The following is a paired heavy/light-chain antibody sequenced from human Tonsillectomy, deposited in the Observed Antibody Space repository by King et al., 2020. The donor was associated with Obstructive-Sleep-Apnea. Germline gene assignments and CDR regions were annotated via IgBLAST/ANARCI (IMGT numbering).Heavy chain of an antibody. D-gene: IGHD2-2*01. CDR3: AKAYCSTTSCPEGEFDI. CDR1: GFTFSNFA. Sequence: EVQLLESGGGLVQPGGSLSLSCAVSGFTFSNFAMTWVRQAPGKGLEWVSAISGRGDSTYYADSVKGRFTISRDNSKNTLYLQMSSLGAEDTAIYYCAKAYCSTTSCPEGEFDIWGQGTMVTVSS. J-gene: IGHJ3*02. V-gene: IGHV3-23*01. CDR2: ISGRGDST.
Light chain of an antibody. J-gene: IGKJ5*01. Sequence: DTQMTQSPSSLSASVGDRVTITCRASQGINNYLAWFQQKPGKAPKSLIYAASSLQSGVPSKFSGSGSGTDFTLTISSLQPEDFATYYCQQYNSYPITFGQGTRLEIK. CDR2: AAS. CDR3: QQYNSYPIT. V-gene: IGKV1-16*02. CDR1: QGINNY.